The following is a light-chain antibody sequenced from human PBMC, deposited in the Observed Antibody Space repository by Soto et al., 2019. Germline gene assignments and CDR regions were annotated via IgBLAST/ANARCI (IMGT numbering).Light chain of an antibody. CDR3: QQYNNYPLT. Sequence: DIQMTQSPSTLSASVGDRVTITCRASQSISTWLAWYQQKPGKAPKLLIYKASSLEGGVPSRFSGSGSGTEFNITISSLQTDDFATYYCQQYNNYPLTFGGGTKVDIK. CDR1: QSISTW. V-gene: IGKV1-5*03. J-gene: IGKJ4*01. CDR2: KAS.